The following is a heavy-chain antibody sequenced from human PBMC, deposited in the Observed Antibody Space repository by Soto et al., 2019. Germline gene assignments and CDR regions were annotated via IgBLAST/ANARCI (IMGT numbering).Heavy chain of an antibody. J-gene: IGHJ4*02. CDR2: IYYSGST. Sequence: QVQLQESGPGLVKPSQTLSLTCTVSGGSISSGGYYWSWIRQHPGKGLEWIGYIYYSGSTYYNPALKFRVTISVDTSKNQFSLKLSFVTAADTAVYYWARGVTMVRAVIHTPYFDYWGQGTLVTVSS. CDR3: ARGVTMVRAVIHTPYFDY. D-gene: IGHD3-10*01. CDR1: GGSISSGGYY. V-gene: IGHV4-31*03.